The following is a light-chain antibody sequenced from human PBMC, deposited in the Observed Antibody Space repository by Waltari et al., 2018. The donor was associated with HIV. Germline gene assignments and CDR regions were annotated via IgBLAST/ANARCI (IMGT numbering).Light chain of an antibody. V-gene: IGLV2-14*01. CDR3: SSYTATTAIL. Sequence: QSVLTQPASVSGSPGQSITISCTGTNSDVGGYGYVSWYQQHPGKAPKLLIYEVTHRPSGISCRFSGSKSGNTASMTISGLQAEDEADYYCSSYTATTAILFGGGTKVTVL. J-gene: IGLJ3*02. CDR1: NSDVGGYGY. CDR2: EVT.